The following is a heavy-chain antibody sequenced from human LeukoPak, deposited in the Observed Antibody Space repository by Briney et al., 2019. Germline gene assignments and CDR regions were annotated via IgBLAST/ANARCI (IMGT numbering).Heavy chain of an antibody. V-gene: IGHV4-59*12. D-gene: IGHD1-26*01. CDR3: ARWSDVEGWFDP. CDR1: GGSISNYY. J-gene: IGHJ5*02. Sequence: SETLSLTCTVSGGSISNYYWSWIRQSPGKGLEWIGYIYYTGNTNYNPSLESRVTISLDRSENQFSLQLTSVTAADTAVYYCARWSDVEGWFDPWGQGTLVTVSS. CDR2: IYYTGNT.